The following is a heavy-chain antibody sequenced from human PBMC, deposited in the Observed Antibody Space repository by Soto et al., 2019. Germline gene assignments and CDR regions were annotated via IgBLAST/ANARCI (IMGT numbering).Heavy chain of an antibody. V-gene: IGHV3-48*04. CDR1: GFTFSSYS. D-gene: IGHD1-1*01. CDR2: ISSSSSTI. Sequence: GGSLRLSCAASGFTFSSYSMNWVRQAPGKGLEWVSYISSSSSTIYYADSVKGRFTISRDNAKNSLYLQMNSLRAEDTAVYYCASTTGTTIHIFDYRGQGTLVTVSS. CDR3: ASTTGTTIHIFDY. J-gene: IGHJ4*02.